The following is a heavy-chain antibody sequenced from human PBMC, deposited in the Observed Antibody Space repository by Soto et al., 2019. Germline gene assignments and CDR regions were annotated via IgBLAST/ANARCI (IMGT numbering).Heavy chain of an antibody. CDR2: IDEDSSYI. CDR3: VRDFGRYFRSGYMDV. Sequence: EVQLVESGGGLGKPGGSLRLSCAASGFTFSSYSMNWVRQAPGKGLEWVSAIDEDSSYIYYAHSLSGRLTISRDNAKDSLYLQMNYLRAEDTAVYYCVRDFGRYFRSGYMDVWGDGATVTVSS. D-gene: IGHD3-9*01. CDR1: GFTFSSYS. V-gene: IGHV3-21*02. J-gene: IGHJ6*03.